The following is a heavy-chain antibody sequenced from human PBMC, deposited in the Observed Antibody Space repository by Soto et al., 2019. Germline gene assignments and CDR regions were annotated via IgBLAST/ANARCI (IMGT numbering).Heavy chain of an antibody. CDR2: IYSGGTT. CDR3: ARGGSYGGNSEGEIDY. Sequence: EVQLVESGGGLVQPGGSLRLSCAASGFTVSSNYMSWVRQAPGKGLEWVSGIYSGGTTYYADSVKGRFTISRDNSKNTLYLQMTSLRAEDTAVYYCARGGSYGGNSEGEIDYWGQGTLVTVSS. V-gene: IGHV3-66*01. J-gene: IGHJ4*02. D-gene: IGHD4-17*01. CDR1: GFTVSSNY.